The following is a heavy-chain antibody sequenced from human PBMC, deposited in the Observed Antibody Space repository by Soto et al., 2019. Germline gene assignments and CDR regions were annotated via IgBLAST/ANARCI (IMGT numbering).Heavy chain of an antibody. J-gene: IGHJ4*02. V-gene: IGHV1-18*01. Sequence: QVQLVQSGAEVKKPGASVKVSCKASGYTFTSYGISWVRQAPGQGLEWMGWISAYNGNTNYAQKLQGRVTMTTDTSTSKAYMELRSLRSDDTAVYYCARSPVLLWFGELLEGFDYWGQGTLVTVSS. D-gene: IGHD3-10*01. CDR1: GYTFTSYG. CDR2: ISAYNGNT. CDR3: ARSPVLLWFGELLEGFDY.